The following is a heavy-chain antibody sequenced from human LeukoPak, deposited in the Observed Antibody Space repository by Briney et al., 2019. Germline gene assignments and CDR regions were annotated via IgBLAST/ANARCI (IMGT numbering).Heavy chain of an antibody. CDR2: ISSSSSTI. V-gene: IGHV3-48*01. Sequence: GGSLRLSCAASGFTFSSYSMNWVRQAPGKGLEWVSYISSSSSTIYYADSVKGRFTISRDNAKNSLYLQMNSLRAEDTAVYYCARDPLTVYYDSSGYYRWGQGTLVTVSS. CDR3: ARDPLTVYYDSSGYYR. J-gene: IGHJ4*02. D-gene: IGHD3-22*01. CDR1: GFTFSSYS.